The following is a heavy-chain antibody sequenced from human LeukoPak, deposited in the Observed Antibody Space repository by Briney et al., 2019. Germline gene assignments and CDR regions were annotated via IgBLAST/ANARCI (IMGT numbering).Heavy chain of an antibody. J-gene: IGHJ2*01. V-gene: IGHV4-31*03. CDR2: IYYSGNT. CDR3: ARRAPSAGYFDL. CDR1: GGSISRGGYY. Sequence: SETLSLTCTVSGGSISRGGYYWSWIRQHPGKGLEWIGYIYYSGNTYHNPSLKSRVTISIDTSKNQFSLKLSSVTAADTAVYYCARRAPSAGYFDLWGRGTLVTVSS.